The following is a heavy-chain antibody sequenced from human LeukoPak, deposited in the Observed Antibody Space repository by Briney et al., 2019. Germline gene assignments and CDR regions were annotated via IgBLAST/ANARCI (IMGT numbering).Heavy chain of an antibody. V-gene: IGHV1-2*06. Sequence: ASVKVSCKASGYTFTGYYMQWARQAPGQGLEWMGRINPKSGGTNYAQKFQGRVTMTRDTSISTAYMELSGLRSDDAAVYYCARGSDDGENWFDPWGQGTLVTVSS. CDR1: GYTFTGYY. D-gene: IGHD3-10*01. CDR2: INPKSGGT. J-gene: IGHJ5*02. CDR3: ARGSDDGENWFDP.